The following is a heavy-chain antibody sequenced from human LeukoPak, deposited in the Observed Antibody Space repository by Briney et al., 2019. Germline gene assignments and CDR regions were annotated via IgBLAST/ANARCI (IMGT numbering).Heavy chain of an antibody. Sequence: SETLSLTCAVYGGSFSGYYWSWIRQPLGKGLEWIGEINHSGSTNYNPSLKSRVTISVDTSKNQFSLKLSSVTAADTAVYYCARGGNSSSWPFDYWGQGTLVTVSS. CDR2: INHSGST. CDR3: ARGGNSSSWPFDY. CDR1: GGSFSGYY. D-gene: IGHD6-13*01. V-gene: IGHV4-34*01. J-gene: IGHJ4*02.